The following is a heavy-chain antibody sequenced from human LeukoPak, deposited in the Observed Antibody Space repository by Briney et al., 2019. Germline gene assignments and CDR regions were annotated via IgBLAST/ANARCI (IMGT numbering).Heavy chain of an antibody. CDR1: GGTFSSYA. V-gene: IGHV1-69*04. CDR3: ARPVSYSGSVRSNWFDP. Sequence: SVKVSCKASGGTFSSYAISWVRQAPGQGLEWMGRIIPILGIANYAQKFQGRVTITADKSTSTAYMELSSLRSEDTAVYYCARPVSYSGSVRSNWFDPWGQETLVTVSS. D-gene: IGHD1-26*01. J-gene: IGHJ5*02. CDR2: IIPILGIA.